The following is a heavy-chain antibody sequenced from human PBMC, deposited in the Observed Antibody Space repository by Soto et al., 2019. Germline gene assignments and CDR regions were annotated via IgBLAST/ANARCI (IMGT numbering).Heavy chain of an antibody. CDR3: ARDSGDYFDY. CDR1: CGSISSYY. CDR2: MYYSGRT. D-gene: IGHD4-17*01. Sequence: TSETLSLTCTVSCGSISSYYWSWIRQPPGKGLEWIGYMYYSGRTNYNPSLKSRVTISVDTSKNQFSLKLSSVTAADTAVYYCARDSGDYFDYWGQGTLVTGSS. V-gene: IGHV4-59*01. J-gene: IGHJ4*02.